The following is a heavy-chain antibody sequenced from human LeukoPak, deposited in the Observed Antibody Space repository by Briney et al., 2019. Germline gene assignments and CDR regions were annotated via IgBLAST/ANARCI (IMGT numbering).Heavy chain of an antibody. J-gene: IGHJ6*02. V-gene: IGHV3-74*01. CDR2: INPDGSRT. D-gene: IGHD2-15*01. CDR3: ARDTQPYSHYYYYGMDV. Sequence: GGSLRLSCAASGFTFSTYWVHWVRQAPGKGLVWVSRINPDGSRTDYADSVKGRFTISRDNAKNSLYLQMNSLRAEDTAVYYCARDTQPYSHYYYYGMDVWGQGTTVTVSS. CDR1: GFTFSTYW.